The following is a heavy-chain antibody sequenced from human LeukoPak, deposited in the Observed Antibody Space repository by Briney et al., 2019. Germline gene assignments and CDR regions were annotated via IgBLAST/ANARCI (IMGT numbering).Heavy chain of an antibody. CDR2: ISGSGGST. J-gene: IGHJ4*02. V-gene: IGHV3-23*01. CDR3: AKARYGDYVAPVGGPFDY. CDR1: GFTFSSYA. D-gene: IGHD4-17*01. Sequence: GGSLRLSCAASGFTFSSYAMSWVRQAPGKGLEWVSAISGSGGSTYYADSVKGRFTISGDNSKNTLYLQMNSLRAEDTAVYYCAKARYGDYVAPVGGPFDYWGQGTLVTVSS.